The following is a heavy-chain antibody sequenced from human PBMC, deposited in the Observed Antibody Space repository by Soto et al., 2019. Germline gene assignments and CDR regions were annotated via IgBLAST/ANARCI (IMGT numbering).Heavy chain of an antibody. J-gene: IGHJ4*02. Sequence: PSETLSLTCTVSGGSISSYYWSWIRQPPGKGLEWIGYIYYSGSTNYNPSLKSRVTISVDTSKNQFSLKLSSVTAADTAVYYCARGRGYSYGWRAWGQGTLVTVS. CDR2: IYYSGST. V-gene: IGHV4-59*01. CDR3: ARGRGYSYGWRA. D-gene: IGHD5-18*01. CDR1: GGSISSYY.